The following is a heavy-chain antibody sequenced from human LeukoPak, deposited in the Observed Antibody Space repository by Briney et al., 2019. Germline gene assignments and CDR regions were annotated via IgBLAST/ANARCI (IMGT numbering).Heavy chain of an antibody. J-gene: IGHJ3*02. CDR2: IYRTGNT. V-gene: IGHV4-38-2*02. CDR3: ARPQNDAFDI. Sequence: PSETLSLTCTVYGGSISSGAYWGWVRQPPGKRLEWIATIYRTGNTYYNPSLESRVTISMDTSRDQFSLKLKSVTAADAAVYYCARPQNDAFDIWGQGTMVTVSS. CDR1: GGSISSGAY.